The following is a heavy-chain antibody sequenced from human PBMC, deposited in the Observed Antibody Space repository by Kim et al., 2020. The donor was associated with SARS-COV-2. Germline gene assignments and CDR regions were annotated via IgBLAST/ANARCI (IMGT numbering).Heavy chain of an antibody. V-gene: IGHV1-8*01. CDR3: ARGAPEGDYEDY. Sequence: ASVKVSCKASGYTFTSYDINWVRQATGQGLEWMGWMNPNSGNTDYAQKFQGRVTMTRNTSISTAYMELSSLRSEDTAVYYCARGAPEGDYEDYWGQGTLVTVSS. CDR1: GYTFTSYD. J-gene: IGHJ4*02. D-gene: IGHD4-17*01. CDR2: MNPNSGNT.